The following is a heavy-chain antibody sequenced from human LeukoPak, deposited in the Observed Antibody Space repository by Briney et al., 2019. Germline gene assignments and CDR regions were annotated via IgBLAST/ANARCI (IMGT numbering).Heavy chain of an antibody. D-gene: IGHD3-22*01. J-gene: IGHJ4*02. CDR1: GFTFSSYG. CDR3: ARDYDSSGYSPPFDY. Sequence: GGSLRLSCAASGFTFSSYGMHWVRQAPGKGPEWVAVIWYDGSNKYYADSVKGRFTISRDNSKNTLYLQMNSLRAEDTAVYYCARDYDSSGYSPPFDYWGQGTLVTVSS. CDR2: IWYDGSNK. V-gene: IGHV3-33*01.